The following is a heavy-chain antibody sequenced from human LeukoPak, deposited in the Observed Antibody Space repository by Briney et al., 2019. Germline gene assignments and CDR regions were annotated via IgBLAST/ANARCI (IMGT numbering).Heavy chain of an antibody. D-gene: IGHD1-26*01. J-gene: IGHJ4*02. CDR2: INPNGGGT. Sequence: ASVKVSCKASGYTFTGYYMHWVRQAPGQGLEWMGWINPNGGGTNYAQKFQGRVTMTRDTSISTAYMDLSRLKSDDTAVYYCATSLSGSYGGDYWGQGTLVTVSS. CDR1: GYTFTGYY. V-gene: IGHV1-2*02. CDR3: ATSLSGSYGGDY.